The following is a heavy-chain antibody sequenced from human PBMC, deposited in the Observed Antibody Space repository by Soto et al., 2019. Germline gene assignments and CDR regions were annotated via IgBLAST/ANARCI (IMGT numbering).Heavy chain of an antibody. CDR3: ARVLRYSYATDFDY. D-gene: IGHD5-18*01. CDR2: IYYSGST. V-gene: IGHV4-31*03. CDR1: GGSISSGGYY. J-gene: IGHJ4*02. Sequence: SETLSLTCTVSGGSISSGGYYWSWIRQHPGKGLEWIGYIYYSGSTYYNPSLKSRVTISVDTSKNQFSLKLSSVTAADTAVYYCARVLRYSYATDFDYWGQGTLVTVSS.